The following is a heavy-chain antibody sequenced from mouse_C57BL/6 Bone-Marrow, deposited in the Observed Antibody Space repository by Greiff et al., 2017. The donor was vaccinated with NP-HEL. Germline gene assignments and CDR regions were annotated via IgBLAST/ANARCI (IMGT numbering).Heavy chain of an antibody. J-gene: IGHJ4*01. CDR3: ARDAGHYYAMDY. CDR1: GFTFSSYA. CDR2: ISDGGSYT. Sequence: EVQLVESGGGLVKPGGSLKLSCAASGFTFSSYAMSWVRQTPEKRLEWVATISDGGSYTYYPDNVKGRFTLSRDNAKNNLYLQMSHLKSEDTAMYYCARDAGHYYAMDYWGQGTSVTVSS. V-gene: IGHV5-4*01.